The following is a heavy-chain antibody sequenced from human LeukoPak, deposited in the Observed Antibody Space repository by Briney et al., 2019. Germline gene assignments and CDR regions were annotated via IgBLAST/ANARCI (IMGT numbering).Heavy chain of an antibody. CDR3: AKSPYSGSYYGVRYNWFDP. V-gene: IGHV3-23*01. CDR1: GFTFSSYA. CDR2: ISGSGGGR. Sequence: PGGSLRLSCAASGFTFSSYAMSWVRQAPGKGLEWVSGISGSGGGRYYADSVKGRFTISRDNSKNTLYLQMNSLRAEDTAVYYCAKSPYSGSYYGVRYNWFDPWGQGTLVTVSS. D-gene: IGHD1-26*01. J-gene: IGHJ5*02.